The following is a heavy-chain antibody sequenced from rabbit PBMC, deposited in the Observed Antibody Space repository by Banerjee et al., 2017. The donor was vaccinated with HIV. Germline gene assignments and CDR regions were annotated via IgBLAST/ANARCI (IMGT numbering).Heavy chain of an antibody. CDR2: TDPVFGST. CDR3: ARTADSSGNWGL. V-gene: IGHV1S47*01. J-gene: IGHJ4*01. D-gene: IGHD1-1*01. CDR1: GFDLSTYG. Sequence: QEQLVESGGGLVQPGGSLELSCKASGFDLSTYGVNWVRQAPGKGLEWIGYTDPVFGSTYYASWVNGRFSISRENTQNTVALQLNSLTAADMATYFCARTADSSGNWGLWGQGTLVT.